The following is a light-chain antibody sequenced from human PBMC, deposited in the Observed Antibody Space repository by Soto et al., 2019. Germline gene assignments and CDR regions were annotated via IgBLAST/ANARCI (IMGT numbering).Light chain of an antibody. J-gene: IGKJ5*01. Sequence: GERATLSSSASQSVTSNYLAWYQQKPGQAPRLLIYGPSSRATGIPGRFSGSGSGTDFTLTISRLEPEDFAVYYCQQYGSSPPITFGQGTRLEIK. CDR1: QSVTSNY. CDR2: GPS. CDR3: QQYGSSPPIT. V-gene: IGKV3-20*01.